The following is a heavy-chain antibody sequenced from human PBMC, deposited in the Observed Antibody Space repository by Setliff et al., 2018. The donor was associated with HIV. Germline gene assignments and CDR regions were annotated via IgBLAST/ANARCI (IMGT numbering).Heavy chain of an antibody. D-gene: IGHD3-16*01. CDR2: FYHSGST. Sequence: SETLSLTCAVSGYSISSGHYWGWIRQPPGKGLEWIGSFYHSGSTYYNPSLRSRVTISVDTSKNQFSLKLSSVTAADTAVYYCARLGHTFGGPGYWGQGTLVTVSS. CDR1: GYSISSGHY. J-gene: IGHJ4*02. V-gene: IGHV4-38-2*01. CDR3: ARLGHTFGGPGY.